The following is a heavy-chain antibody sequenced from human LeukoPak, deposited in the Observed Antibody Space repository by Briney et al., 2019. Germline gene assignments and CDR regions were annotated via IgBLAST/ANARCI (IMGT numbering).Heavy chain of an antibody. V-gene: IGHV3-30*02. J-gene: IGHJ4*02. CDR2: IRYDGSNK. Sequence: PGGSLRLSCAASGFTFSSYGMHWVRQAPGKGLEWVAFIRYDGSNKYYADSVKGRFTISRDNSKNTLYLQMNSLRAEDTAVYYCAKDEASRIAAAGFFDYWGQGTLVTVSS. D-gene: IGHD6-13*01. CDR3: AKDEASRIAAAGFFDY. CDR1: GFTFSSYG.